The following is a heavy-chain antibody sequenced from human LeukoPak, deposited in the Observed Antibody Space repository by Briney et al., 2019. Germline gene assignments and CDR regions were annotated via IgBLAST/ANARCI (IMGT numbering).Heavy chain of an antibody. CDR2: IYYGGST. Sequence: SETLSLTCTVSGGSISSYYWSWIRQPPGKGLERIGYIYYGGSTNYNPSLKSRVTISVDTSKNQFSLKLSSVTAADTAVYYCARGHEGRFLEWTEGGAFDIWGQGTMVTVSS. D-gene: IGHD3-3*01. V-gene: IGHV4-59*01. CDR3: ARGHEGRFLEWTEGGAFDI. CDR1: GGSISSYY. J-gene: IGHJ3*02.